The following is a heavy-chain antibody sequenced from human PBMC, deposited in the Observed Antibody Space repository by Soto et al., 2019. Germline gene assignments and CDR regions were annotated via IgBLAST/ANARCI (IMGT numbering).Heavy chain of an antibody. J-gene: IGHJ3*02. CDR3: VKDRMAYNSVLDPFDI. D-gene: IGHD1-20*01. CDR2: IGSVGGDT. CDR1: GFTFYSYA. Sequence: GGALRLSCTASGFTFYSYAMSWVRQAPGKGLEWVSTIGSVGGDTYYADSVKGRFTISRDDSKNTLLLQMNSLRAEDTAVYYCVKDRMAYNSVLDPFDIWGQRTMVTVSS. V-gene: IGHV3-23*01.